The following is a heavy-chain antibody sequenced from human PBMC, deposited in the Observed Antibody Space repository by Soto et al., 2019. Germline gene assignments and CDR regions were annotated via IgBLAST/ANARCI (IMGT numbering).Heavy chain of an antibody. CDR2: IIPIFGTA. D-gene: IGHD2-8*01. J-gene: IGHJ6*02. CDR1: GGTFSSYA. CDR3: ARAYCTNGVCYSYYYGMDV. Sequence: ASVKVSCKASGGTFSSYAISWVRQAPGQGLEWMGGIIPIFGTANYAQKFQDRVTITADESTSTAYMELSSLRSEDTAVYYCARAYCTNGVCYSYYYGMDVWGQGTTVTVSS. V-gene: IGHV1-69*13.